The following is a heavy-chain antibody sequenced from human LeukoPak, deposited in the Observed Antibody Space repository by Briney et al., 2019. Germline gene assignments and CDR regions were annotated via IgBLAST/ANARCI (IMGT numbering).Heavy chain of an antibody. CDR3: ARGKEKWLDHFDY. J-gene: IGHJ4*02. CDR1: GFTFSSYG. V-gene: IGHV3-48*02. D-gene: IGHD6-19*01. Sequence: PGGSLRLSCEASGFTFSSYGMNWARQAPGKGLEWVSYISTTSSTIYYADSVKGRFTMSRDNAKNSLYLQMDSLRDEDTAVYYCARGKEKWLDHFDYWGQGSLVTVSS. CDR2: ISTTSSTI.